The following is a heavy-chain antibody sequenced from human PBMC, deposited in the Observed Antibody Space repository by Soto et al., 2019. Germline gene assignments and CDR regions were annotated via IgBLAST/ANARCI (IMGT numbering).Heavy chain of an antibody. D-gene: IGHD2-21*02. V-gene: IGHV1-18*01. CDR2: ISAYDGDT. J-gene: IGHJ3*02. CDR1: GYTFSTYG. CDR3: VRDLEYCGGHCYEDVFDI. Sequence: QVQLVQSGAEVKKPGASVKVSCKASGYTFSTYGVSWVRQAPGQGLEWMGWISAYDGDTNYAQKLRGRVTMTTDTSTSTAYMELRSLRSDDTAVYYCVRDLEYCGGHCYEDVFDIWGQGTVVPVSS.